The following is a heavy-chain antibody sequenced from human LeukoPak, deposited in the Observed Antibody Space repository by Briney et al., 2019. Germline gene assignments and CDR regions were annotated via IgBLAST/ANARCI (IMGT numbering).Heavy chain of an antibody. CDR2: INHSGST. CDR3: ARHDYYDSRGYYPLDY. CDR1: GGSFSGYY. Sequence: PSETLSLTCAVYGGSFSGYYWSWIRQPPGKGLEWIGEINHSGSTNYNPSLKSRVTISVDTSKNQFSLKLSSVTAADTAVYYCARHDYYDSRGYYPLDYWGQGTLVTVSS. J-gene: IGHJ4*02. V-gene: IGHV4-34*01. D-gene: IGHD3-22*01.